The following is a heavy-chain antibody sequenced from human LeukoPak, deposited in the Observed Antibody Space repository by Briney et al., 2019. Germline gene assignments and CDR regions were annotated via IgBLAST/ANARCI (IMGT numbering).Heavy chain of an antibody. CDR3: ATPYSYGYYFDS. J-gene: IGHJ4*02. CDR1: GFTFSSYG. D-gene: IGHD5-18*01. CDR2: ISYDGSDK. V-gene: IGHV3-30*03. Sequence: PGRSLRLSCVASGFTFSSYGMHWVRQAPGKGLEWVAMISYDGSDKYYAESVKGRFTISRDNSENTLYLQMNSLRAEDTAVYYCATPYSYGYYFDSWGQGTLVTVSS.